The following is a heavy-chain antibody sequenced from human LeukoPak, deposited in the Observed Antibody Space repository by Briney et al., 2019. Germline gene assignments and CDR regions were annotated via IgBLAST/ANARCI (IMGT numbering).Heavy chain of an antibody. D-gene: IGHD6-19*01. CDR1: GFTFSSYA. J-gene: IGHJ4*02. CDR2: ISGSGGRT. CDR3: AKNDQWRLGYFDY. Sequence: GGSLRLSCAASGFTFSSYAMSWVRQAPGEGLEWVSAISGSGGRTYYADSVKGRFTISRDNSKNTLYLQMNSLRAEDTAVYYCAKNDQWRLGYFDYWGQGTLVTVSS. V-gene: IGHV3-23*01.